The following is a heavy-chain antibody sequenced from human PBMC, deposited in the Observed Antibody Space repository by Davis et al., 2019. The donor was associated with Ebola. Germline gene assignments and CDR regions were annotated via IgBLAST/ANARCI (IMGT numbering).Heavy chain of an antibody. CDR3: ARGLGEVFVVVTATLFDY. CDR1: GYTFTGYY. J-gene: IGHJ4*02. V-gene: IGHV1-2*06. Sequence: ASVTVSCKASGYTFTGYYMHWVRQAPGQGLEWMGRINPNSGGTNYAQKFQGRVTMTRDTSISTAYMELSRLRSDDTAVYYCARGLGEVFVVVTATLFDYWGQGTLVTVSS. CDR2: INPNSGGT. D-gene: IGHD2-21*02.